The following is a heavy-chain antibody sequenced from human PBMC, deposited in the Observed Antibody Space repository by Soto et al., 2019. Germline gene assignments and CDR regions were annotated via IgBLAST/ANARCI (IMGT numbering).Heavy chain of an antibody. V-gene: IGHV3-7*03. CDR2: IKEDGSAK. D-gene: IGHD2-21*01. CDR3: ARDRAYNRFDL. J-gene: IGHJ3*01. CDR1: GFSFTSSW. Sequence: AGSLRLSCAASGFSFTSSWMAWVRQTPGKGLEWVANIKEDGSAKNYVDSLKGRFTISRDNAQNSLYLQMNSLRAEDTAVYYCARDRAYNRFDLWGQGTQVTVSS.